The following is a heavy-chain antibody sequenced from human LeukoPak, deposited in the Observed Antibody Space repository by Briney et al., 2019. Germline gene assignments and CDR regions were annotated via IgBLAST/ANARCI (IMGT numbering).Heavy chain of an antibody. J-gene: IGHJ6*03. CDR1: GFTFSSYE. V-gene: IGHV3-48*03. CDR3: ARGNSNYFHYYYMDV. D-gene: IGHD4-11*01. CDR2: ISSSGSTI. Sequence: GGSLRLSCAASGFTFSSYEMNWVRQAPGKGLEWVSYISSSGSTIYYADSVKGRFTMSRDNSKNTLYLQMGSLRPEDMAVYYCARGNSNYFHYYYMDVWGKGTTVTVSS.